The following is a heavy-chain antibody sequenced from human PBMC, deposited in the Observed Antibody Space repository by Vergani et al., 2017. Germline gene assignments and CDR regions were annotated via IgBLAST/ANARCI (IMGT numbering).Heavy chain of an antibody. CDR1: GGSISSGGYY. D-gene: IGHD3-10*01. Sequence: QVQLQESGPGLVKPSQTLSLTCTVSGGSISSGGYYWSWIRQPPGKGLEWIGYIYYSGSTYYNPSLKSRVTISVDTSKNQFSLKLSSVTAEDTALYHWARAFYGSGSYYIGYYYYGMDVWGQGTTVTVSS. V-gene: IGHV4-31*03. CDR2: IYYSGST. CDR3: ARAFYGSGSYYIGYYYYGMDV. J-gene: IGHJ6*02.